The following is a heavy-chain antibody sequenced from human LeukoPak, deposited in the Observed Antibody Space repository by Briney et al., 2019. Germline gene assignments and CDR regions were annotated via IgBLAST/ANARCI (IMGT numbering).Heavy chain of an antibody. J-gene: IGHJ6*02. Sequence: PRGSLRLSCAASGFTFDDYAMHWVRQAPGEGLEWVSGISWNSGSTGYADSVKGRFTISRDNAKNSLYLQMNSLRAEDTALYYCAKDIVGVTTSPTPLYGMDVWGQGTTVTVSS. CDR2: ISWNSGST. CDR3: AKDIVGVTTSPTPLYGMDV. V-gene: IGHV3-9*01. CDR1: GFTFDDYA. D-gene: IGHD4-4*01.